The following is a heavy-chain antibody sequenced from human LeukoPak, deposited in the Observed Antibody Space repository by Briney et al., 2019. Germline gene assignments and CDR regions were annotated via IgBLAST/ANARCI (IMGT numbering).Heavy chain of an antibody. CDR1: GYSFTSYW. Sequence: PGESLKISCKGSGYSFTSYWIGWVRQMPGKGLEWMGIIYPGDSDTRYSPSFQGQVTISADKSISTAYLQWSSLKASDTAMYYCARRRGYSYGSLNYYYYMDVWGKGTTVTVSS. V-gene: IGHV5-51*01. CDR2: IYPGDSDT. D-gene: IGHD5-18*01. CDR3: ARRRGYSYGSLNYYYYMDV. J-gene: IGHJ6*03.